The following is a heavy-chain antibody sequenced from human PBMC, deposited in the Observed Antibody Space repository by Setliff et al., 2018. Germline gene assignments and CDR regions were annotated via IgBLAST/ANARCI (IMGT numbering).Heavy chain of an antibody. CDR3: ARHTYYYDSSGYYYIGYFDY. CDR1: GYSISSTYY. Sequence: SETLSLTCTVSGYSISSTYYWGWIRQPPGKGLEWIGTLFHIGSAYYNPSLKSRVTISVDTSKNQFSLKLSSVSAADTAMFYCARHTYYYDSSGYYYIGYFDYWGQGTLVTVSS. V-gene: IGHV4-38-2*02. J-gene: IGHJ4*02. D-gene: IGHD3-22*01. CDR2: LFHIGSA.